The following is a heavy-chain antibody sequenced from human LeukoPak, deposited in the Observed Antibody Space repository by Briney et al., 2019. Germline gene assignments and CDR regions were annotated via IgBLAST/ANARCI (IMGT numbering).Heavy chain of an antibody. CDR1: RGSISSGDYY. J-gene: IGHJ5*02. D-gene: IGHD3-9*01. V-gene: IGHV4-30-4*01. CDR3: AREPYDILTGYPSRWFDP. Sequence: PSETLSLTCTVSRGSISSGDYYWSWIRQPPGKGLEWIGYIYYSGSTYYNPSLKSRVTISVDTSKNQFSLKLSSVTAADTAVYYCAREPYDILTGYPSRWFDPWGQGTLVTVSS. CDR2: IYYSGST.